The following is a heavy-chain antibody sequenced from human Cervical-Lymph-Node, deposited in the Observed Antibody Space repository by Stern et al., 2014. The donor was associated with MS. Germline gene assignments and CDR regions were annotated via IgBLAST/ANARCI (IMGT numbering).Heavy chain of an antibody. CDR3: VRDQGGIADS. J-gene: IGHJ5*01. D-gene: IGHD6-13*01. V-gene: IGHV1-69*01. Sequence: VQLLESVAEVKKPGSSMKVSCKASGGTFSSIEISWVRQAPGQGLEWLGGIIPLFGTTNYAPKVQGRVTIIADESTNTVNMELSSLRSEDTAVYYCVRDQGGIADSWGQGTLVTVSS. CDR1: GGTFSSIE. CDR2: IIPLFGTT.